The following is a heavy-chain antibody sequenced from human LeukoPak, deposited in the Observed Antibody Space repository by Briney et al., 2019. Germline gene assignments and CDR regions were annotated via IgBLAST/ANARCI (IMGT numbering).Heavy chain of an antibody. CDR3: ARSSYGAGSKPYWVDY. CDR1: GGSISSSSYY. J-gene: IGHJ4*02. Sequence: SETLSLTCTVSGGSISSSSYYWAWIRQPPGKGLEYIGSYSGSTYYNPSLKSRVTISVDTSKKQFSLKLSSVTAADTAVYYCARSSYGAGSKPYWVDYWGQGTLVTVSS. D-gene: IGHD3-10*01. CDR2: YSGST. V-gene: IGHV4-39*01.